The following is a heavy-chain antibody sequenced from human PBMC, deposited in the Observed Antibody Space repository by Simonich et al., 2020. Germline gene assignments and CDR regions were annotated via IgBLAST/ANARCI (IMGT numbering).Heavy chain of an antibody. Sequence: GGGLVKPGGSLRLSCAASGFTFSSYSMSWVRQAPGKGLEWVSSISSSSSYIYYADSVKGRFTIARDNAKNSQFLQMNSLRAEDTAVYYCARDTSYYGSGSYYFDYWGQGTLVTVSS. CDR2: ISSSSSYI. CDR3: ARDTSYYGSGSYYFDY. CDR1: GFTFSSYS. J-gene: IGHJ4*02. V-gene: IGHV3-21*01. D-gene: IGHD3-10*01.